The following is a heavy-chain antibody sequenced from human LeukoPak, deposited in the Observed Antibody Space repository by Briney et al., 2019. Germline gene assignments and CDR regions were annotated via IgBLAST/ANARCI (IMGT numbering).Heavy chain of an antibody. V-gene: IGHV1-8*01. J-gene: IGHJ4*02. CDR2: MNPNSGNT. D-gene: IGHD2-2*01. CDR1: GYTFTSYD. CDR3: ARGYCSSTSCLDFDY. Sequence: ASVKVSCKASGYTFTSYDINWVRQATGQGLEWMGWMNPNSGNTGYAQKFQGRVTMTRDTSTSTVYMELSSLRSEDTAVYYCARGYCSSTSCLDFDYWGQGTLVTVSS.